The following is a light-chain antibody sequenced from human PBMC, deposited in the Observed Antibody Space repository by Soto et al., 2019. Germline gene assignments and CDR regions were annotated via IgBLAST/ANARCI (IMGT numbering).Light chain of an antibody. Sequence: DIQMTQSPSSLSASVGDRVTITCRTSQDISNYLAWYQQKPGKVPKLLIYAAPTLQSGVPSRFSGGGSGTDFSLTISSLQPEDVATYYCQKYNSAPHTFGGGTNVEIQ. CDR3: QKYNSAPHT. J-gene: IGKJ4*01. CDR1: QDISNY. CDR2: AAP. V-gene: IGKV1-27*01.